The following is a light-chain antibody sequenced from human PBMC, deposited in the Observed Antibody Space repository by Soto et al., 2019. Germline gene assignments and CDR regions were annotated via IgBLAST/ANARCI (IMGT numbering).Light chain of an antibody. J-gene: IGLJ1*01. CDR2: DVS. CDR1: SSDVGGYNS. Sequence: QSALTQPASVSGSPGQSITISCTGTSSDVGGYNSVSWYQQHPGKAPKLVIYDVSNRPSGVSPRFSGSKSGNTASLTISGLQAEDDADYFCSSYTSRNTLVFGTGTKLTVL. CDR3: SSYTSRNTLV. V-gene: IGLV2-14*01.